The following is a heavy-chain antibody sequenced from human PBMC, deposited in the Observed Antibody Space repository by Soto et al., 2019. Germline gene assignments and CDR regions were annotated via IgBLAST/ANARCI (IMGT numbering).Heavy chain of an antibody. CDR2: ISGSGAST. Sequence: PGGSLRLSCAASGFTFSSYWMHWVRQAPGKGLVWVSAISGSGASTYDADSVKGRFTISRDNSNNTLYLQMNSLRAEDTAVYYCEKTPAVITVLNSFDPWGQGTQVTVYS. CDR1: GFTFSSYW. CDR3: EKTPAVITVLNSFDP. J-gene: IGHJ5*02. D-gene: IGHD3-16*01. V-gene: IGHV3-23*01.